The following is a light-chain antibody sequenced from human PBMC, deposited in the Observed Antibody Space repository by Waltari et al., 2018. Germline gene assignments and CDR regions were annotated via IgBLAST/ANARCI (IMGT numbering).Light chain of an antibody. J-gene: IGLJ3*02. Sequence: SYELVQPPSVSVSPRQTAKITCSGDALAHQYAYWYQKKPGQAPSLMIYKDTERPSWVPGRFSGSTSGTTVTLTISGVQAEDESEYYCHSIDSRGTWVFGGGTKLTVL. CDR1: ALAHQY. CDR2: KDT. V-gene: IGLV3-25*03. CDR3: HSIDSRGTWV.